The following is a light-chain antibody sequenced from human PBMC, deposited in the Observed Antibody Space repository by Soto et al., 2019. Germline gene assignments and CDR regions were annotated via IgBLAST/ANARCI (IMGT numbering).Light chain of an antibody. CDR1: QSVSGN. V-gene: IGKV3-15*01. J-gene: IGKJ1*01. CDR2: GAS. Sequence: EIVMTQSPATLSVSPGEGATLSCRASQSVSGNLAWYQQQPGQAPRLLIYGASTRATVIPARFSGRGSGTDFTPTISSLQDEDVAVYCCQQYNTWPPWTFGQGTKVEIK. CDR3: QQYNTWPPWT.